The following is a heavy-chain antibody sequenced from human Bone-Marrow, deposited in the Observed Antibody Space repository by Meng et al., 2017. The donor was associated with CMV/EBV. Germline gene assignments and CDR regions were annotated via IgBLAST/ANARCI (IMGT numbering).Heavy chain of an antibody. D-gene: IGHD1-7*01. J-gene: IGHJ4*02. CDR3: ANYESDY. Sequence: ASVKVSCKASGYTFTGYFMHWVRQAPGQGLEWMGWINPNSGGTNYAQKFQGRVTMTADRSTSTVYMELKSLTSDDAAVYYCANYESDYWGQGTLVTVSS. CDR1: GYTFTGYF. V-gene: IGHV1-2*02. CDR2: INPNSGGT.